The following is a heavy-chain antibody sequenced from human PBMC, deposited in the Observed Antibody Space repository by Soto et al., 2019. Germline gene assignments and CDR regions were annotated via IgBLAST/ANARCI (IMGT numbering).Heavy chain of an antibody. D-gene: IGHD6-13*01. CDR3: ARGGAATHYYYYGMDV. V-gene: IGHV4-59*01. J-gene: IGHJ6*02. Sequence: SSETLSLTCTVSGGSISSYYWSWIRQPPGKGLEWIGYIYYSGSTNYNPSLKSRVTISVDTSKNQFSLKLSSVTAADTAVYYCARGGAATHYYYYGMDVWGQGTTVTVS. CDR2: IYYSGST. CDR1: GGSISSYY.